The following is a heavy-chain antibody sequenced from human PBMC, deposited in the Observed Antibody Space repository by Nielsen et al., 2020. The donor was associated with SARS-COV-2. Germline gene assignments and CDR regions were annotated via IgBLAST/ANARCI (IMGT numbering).Heavy chain of an antibody. V-gene: IGHV3-9*01. CDR2: ISWNSGSI. CDR1: GFTFDDYA. J-gene: IGHJ6*03. CDR3: ARVRLEYSSYYYYYYMDV. Sequence: GGSLRLSCAASGFTFDDYAMHWVRQAPGKGLEWVSGISWNSGSIGYADSVKGRFTISRDNAKNSLYLQMNSLRAEDTALYHCARVRLEYSSYYYYYYMDVWGKGTTVTVSS. D-gene: IGHD6-6*01.